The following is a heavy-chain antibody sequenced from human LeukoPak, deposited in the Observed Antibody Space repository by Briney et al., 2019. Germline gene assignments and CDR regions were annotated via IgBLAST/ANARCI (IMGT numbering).Heavy chain of an antibody. D-gene: IGHD6-19*01. CDR3: ALGIAVAGRGNWFDP. CDR1: GGTFSSYA. Sequence: SVKVSCKASGGTFSSYAIGWVRQAPGQGLEWMGGIIPIFGTANYAQKFQGRVTITADESTSTAYMELSSLRSEDTAVYYCALGIAVAGRGNWFDPWGQGTLVTVSS. V-gene: IGHV1-69*13. J-gene: IGHJ5*02. CDR2: IIPIFGTA.